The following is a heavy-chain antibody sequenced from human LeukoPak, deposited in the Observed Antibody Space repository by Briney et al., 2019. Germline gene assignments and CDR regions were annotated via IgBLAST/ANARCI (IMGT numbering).Heavy chain of an antibody. Sequence: PSETLSLTCTVSGASISRYYWSWVRQPPGKGLEWIGYIYHSDSTDYNPSLKSRVTMSVDTSKNQFSLKLSSVTAADTAVYYCARGPPPDFDCWGQGTLVTVSS. CDR3: ARGPPPDFDC. V-gene: IGHV4-59*12. CDR1: GASISRYY. CDR2: IYHSDST. J-gene: IGHJ4*02.